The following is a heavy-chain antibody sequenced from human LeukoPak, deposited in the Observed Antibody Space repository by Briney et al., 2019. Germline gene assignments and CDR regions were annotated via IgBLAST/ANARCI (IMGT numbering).Heavy chain of an antibody. D-gene: IGHD1-14*01. V-gene: IGHV4-34*01. Sequence: SETLSLTCAVYGGSFSGYYWSWIRQPPGKGLEWIGEINHSGSTNYNPSLKSRVTISVDTSRNQFSLKLSSVTAADTAVYYCARGPGPFYYYYGMGVWGQGTTVTVSS. CDR1: GGSFSGYY. J-gene: IGHJ6*02. CDR3: ARGPGPFYYYYGMGV. CDR2: INHSGST.